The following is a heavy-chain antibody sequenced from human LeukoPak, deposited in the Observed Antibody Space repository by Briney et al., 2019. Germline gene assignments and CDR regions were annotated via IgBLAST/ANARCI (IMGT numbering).Heavy chain of an antibody. CDR1: GLPFSHSG. CDR2: IRYDGSNK. CDR3: VKWTGYGMY. V-gene: IGHV3-30*02. Sequence: GGSLRLSCAASGLPFSHSGMHWVRQAPGKGLEWVAFIRYDGSNKYYADSVKGRFTISRDNSKNALYLQMNSLRVEDTAVYYCVKWTGYGMYWGQGTLVTVSS. J-gene: IGHJ4*02. D-gene: IGHD3/OR15-3a*01.